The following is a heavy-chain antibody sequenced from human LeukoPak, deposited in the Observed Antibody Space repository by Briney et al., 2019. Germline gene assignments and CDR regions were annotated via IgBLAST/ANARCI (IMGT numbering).Heavy chain of an antibody. D-gene: IGHD3-10*01. Sequence: GGSLRLSCAASGFTVSSNYMTWVRQAPGKGLEWVSVIYSDGSTYYADSVKGRFTISRDNSKNTLYLQMNSLGAEDTAVYYCARPNYYGSDLDYWGQGTLVTVSS. V-gene: IGHV3-53*01. CDR3: ARPNYYGSDLDY. J-gene: IGHJ4*02. CDR1: GFTVSSNY. CDR2: IYSDGST.